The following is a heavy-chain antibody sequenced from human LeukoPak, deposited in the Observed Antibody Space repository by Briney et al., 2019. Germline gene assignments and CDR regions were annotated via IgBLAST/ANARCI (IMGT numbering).Heavy chain of an antibody. CDR3: ATLEAYGGNSGPSPTSDY. D-gene: IGHD4-23*01. J-gene: IGHJ4*02. V-gene: IGHV4-39*01. Sequence: SETLSLTCNVFGGSINDPNYYWGWIRQSPGRTLEWIGSLFYDGTTYYNPSLKSRVTISVDTSKNQFSLKLSSVTAADTAVYYCATLEAYGGNSGPSPTSDYWGQGTLVTVSS. CDR1: GGSINDPNYY. CDR2: LFYDGTT.